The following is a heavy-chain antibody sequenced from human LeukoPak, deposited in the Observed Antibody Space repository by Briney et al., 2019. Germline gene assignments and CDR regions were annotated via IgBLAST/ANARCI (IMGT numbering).Heavy chain of an antibody. J-gene: IGHJ5*02. CDR1: GFTFSSYS. V-gene: IGHV3-21*01. D-gene: IGHD1-1*01. CDR2: ISSSSSYI. Sequence: GGSLRLSCAASGFTFSSYSMNWVRQAPGKGLEWVSSISSSSSYIYYADSVKGRFTISRDNAKNSLYLQMNGLRAEDTAVYYCARGATDVTRWFDPWGQGTRVTVSS. CDR3: ARGATDVTRWFDP.